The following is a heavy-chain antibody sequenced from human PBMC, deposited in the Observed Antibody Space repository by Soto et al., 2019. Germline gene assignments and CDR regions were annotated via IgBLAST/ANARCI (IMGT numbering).Heavy chain of an antibody. Sequence: SETLSLTCTVSGGSVSSGSYYLSWIRQPPGKGLEWIGYIYYSGSTNYNPSLKSRVTISVDTSKNQFSLRLSSVTAADTAVYYCARDLVVGATRPHFDNWGQGTLVTVSS. J-gene: IGHJ4*02. CDR1: GGSVSSGSYY. CDR2: IYYSGST. D-gene: IGHD1-26*01. V-gene: IGHV4-61*01. CDR3: ARDLVVGATRPHFDN.